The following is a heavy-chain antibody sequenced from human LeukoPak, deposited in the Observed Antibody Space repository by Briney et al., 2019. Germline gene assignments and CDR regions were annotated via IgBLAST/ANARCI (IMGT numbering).Heavy chain of an antibody. D-gene: IGHD2-2*01. J-gene: IGHJ3*01. CDR3: ARWGSCSSASCQAGAFDV. CDR1: GFTFNNYA. Sequence: GGSLRLSCVVSGFTFNNYAMSWVRQAPGKGLEWVSALSGRGANTYYADSVRGRFTISRDNSRNTLYLQMDNLGAEDTAVYYCARWGSCSSASCQAGAFDVWGQGTLVTVSS. CDR2: LSGRGANT. V-gene: IGHV3-23*01.